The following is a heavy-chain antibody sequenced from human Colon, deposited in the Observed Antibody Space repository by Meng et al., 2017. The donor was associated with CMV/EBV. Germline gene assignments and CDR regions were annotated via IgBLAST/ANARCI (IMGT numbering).Heavy chain of an antibody. D-gene: IGHD2-2*02. V-gene: IGHV3-23*01. CDR2: ISGSGGST. Sequence: GGSLRLSCAASGFTFSSYDMSWVRQAPGKGLEWVSGISGSGGSTYYADSVKGRFTIPRDNAKNTLYLQMSSLRAEDTAVYYCAREGGVVPAAIFAFDIWGQGTMVTVSS. CDR1: GFTFSSYD. J-gene: IGHJ3*02. CDR3: AREGGVVPAAIFAFDI.